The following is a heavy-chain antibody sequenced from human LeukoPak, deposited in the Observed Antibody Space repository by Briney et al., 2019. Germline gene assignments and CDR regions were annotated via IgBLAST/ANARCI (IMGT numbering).Heavy chain of an antibody. CDR1: GYTFSSYA. V-gene: IGHV3-23*01. D-gene: IGHD3-22*01. Sequence: GGSLRLSCAASGYTFSSYAMSWVRQAPGKGLEWVSGISGSGGSTYYADSVKGRFTISRDNSKNTLYLQMTSLRAEDTAVYYCAKDQVWIVVGSFDYWGQGTLVTVSS. CDR2: ISGSGGST. J-gene: IGHJ4*02. CDR3: AKDQVWIVVGSFDY.